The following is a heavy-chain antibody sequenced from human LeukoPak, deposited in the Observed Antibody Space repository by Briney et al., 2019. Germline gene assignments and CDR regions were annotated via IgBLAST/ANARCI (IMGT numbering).Heavy chain of an antibody. CDR3: ARGNPSGSSAAFDY. Sequence: GSLRLSCAASGFTFSSYWMNWVRQAPGKGLEWIGEINHSGSTNYNPSLKSRVTISVDTSKNQFSLKLSSVTAADTAVYYCARGNPSGSSAAFDYWGQGTLVTVSS. J-gene: IGHJ4*02. CDR2: INHSGST. V-gene: IGHV4-34*01. CDR1: GFTFSSYW. D-gene: IGHD1-26*01.